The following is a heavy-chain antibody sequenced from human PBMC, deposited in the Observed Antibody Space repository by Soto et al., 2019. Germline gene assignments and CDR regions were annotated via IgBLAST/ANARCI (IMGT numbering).Heavy chain of an antibody. D-gene: IGHD3-3*01. CDR3: ARVPGSGLRRYYYYYMDV. CDR2: MNPNSGNT. J-gene: IGHJ6*03. Sequence: ASVKVSCKASGYTFTNHGISRVRQATGQGLEWMGWMNPNSGNTGYAQKFQGRVTMTRNTSISTAYMELSSLRSEDTAVYYCARVPGSGLRRYYYYYMDVWGKGTTVTVSS. CDR1: GYTFTNHG. V-gene: IGHV1-8*02.